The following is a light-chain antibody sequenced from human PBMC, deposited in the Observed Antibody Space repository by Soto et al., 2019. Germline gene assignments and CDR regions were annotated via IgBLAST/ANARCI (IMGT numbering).Light chain of an antibody. CDR3: AAWDDSLSAYV. Sequence: QSALTQPASVSGSPGQSITISCTGTNSDVGNYNLVSWYQQHPGKAPKLIIYEGSKRPSGVSDRFSGSKSGDTASLTISGLQAEDEAGYYCAAWDDSLSAYVFGTGTKVTVL. CDR2: EGS. CDR1: NSDVGNYNL. J-gene: IGLJ1*01. V-gene: IGLV2-23*01.